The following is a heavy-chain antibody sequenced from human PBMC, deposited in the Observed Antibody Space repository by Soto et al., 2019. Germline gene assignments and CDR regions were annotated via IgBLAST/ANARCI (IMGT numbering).Heavy chain of an antibody. V-gene: IGHV3-21*01. CDR3: AGGWGWLFPTFDY. J-gene: IGHJ4*02. CDR1: GFTFSSYS. Sequence: GGSLRLSCAASGFTFSSYSMNWVRQAPGKGLEWVSSISSSSSYIYYADSVKGRFTISRDNAKNSLYLQMNSLRAEDTAVYYCAGGWGWLFPTFDYWGQGTLVTVSS. CDR2: ISSSSSYI. D-gene: IGHD3-22*01.